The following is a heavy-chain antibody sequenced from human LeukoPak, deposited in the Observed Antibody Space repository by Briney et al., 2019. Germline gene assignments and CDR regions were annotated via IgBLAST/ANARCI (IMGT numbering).Heavy chain of an antibody. D-gene: IGHD2-2*02. CDR3: GRQGYTASHYFFDY. V-gene: IGHV4-4*07. Sequence: SETLSLTCTVPSGSIRSYYWGWVRQPPGKGLEWIGRIYTTGTTQYNPSLKSRVTMSVDTSTNQFSLNVRSMTAADTAVYYCGRQGYTASHYFFDYWSQGTLVAVS. CDR2: IYTTGTT. J-gene: IGHJ4*02. CDR1: SGSIRSYY.